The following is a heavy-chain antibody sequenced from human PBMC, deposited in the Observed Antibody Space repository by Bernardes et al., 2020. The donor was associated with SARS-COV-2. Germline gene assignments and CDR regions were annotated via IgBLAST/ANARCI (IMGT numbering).Heavy chain of an antibody. CDR3: ARLPVAAKTLVDY. CDR2: VFYSGNT. Sequence: SDTLSLSCTVSGGSISSTSHFWGWLRQPPEKGLEWIGNVFYSGNTYYNPSLKGRVTVSVDTSKNQFSLNLSSVTAADTAVYYCARLPVAAKTLVDYWGQGTLVTVSS. D-gene: IGHD6-19*01. J-gene: IGHJ4*02. V-gene: IGHV4-39*01. CDR1: GGSISSTSHF.